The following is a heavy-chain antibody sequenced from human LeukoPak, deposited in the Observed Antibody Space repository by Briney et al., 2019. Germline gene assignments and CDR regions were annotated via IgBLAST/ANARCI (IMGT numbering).Heavy chain of an antibody. D-gene: IGHD5-18*01. CDR2: ISAYNGNT. CDR1: GYTFTSYG. Sequence: ASVKVSCKASGYTFTSYGISWVRQAPGQGLEWMGWISAYNGNTNYAQKLQGRVTMTTETSTSTAYMELRSLRSDDTAVYYCARVDYYSGLYSYGPRTYYFDYWGQGTLVTVSS. J-gene: IGHJ4*02. CDR3: ARVDYYSGLYSYGPRTYYFDY. V-gene: IGHV1-18*01.